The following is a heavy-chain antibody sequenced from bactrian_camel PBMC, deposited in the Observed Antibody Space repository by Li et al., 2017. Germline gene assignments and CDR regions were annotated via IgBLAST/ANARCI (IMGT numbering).Heavy chain of an antibody. Sequence: HVQLVESGGGLVQPGGSLRLSCAASGFVFRSHVMTWVRQAPGKGLEWVSRINTGGSSTYYANSVKGRFTISKDNAENTLYLQLNSLKTEDTAMYYCTNAFLSHGVLNPADSGYWGQGTQVTVS. V-gene: IGHV3S1*01. CDR2: INTGGSST. J-gene: IGHJ6*01. CDR3: TNAFLSHGVLNPADSGY. CDR1: GFVFRSHV. D-gene: IGHD3*01.